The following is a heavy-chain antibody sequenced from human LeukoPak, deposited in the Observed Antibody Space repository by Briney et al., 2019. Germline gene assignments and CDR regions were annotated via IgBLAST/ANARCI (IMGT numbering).Heavy chain of an antibody. CDR3: ARELAARRIDYMDV. CDR2: ISAYNGNT. CDR1: GYTLTELS. Sequence: ASVKVSCKVSGYTLTELSMHWVRQAPGQGLEWMGWISAYNGNTNYAQKLQGRVTMTTDTSTSTAYMELRSLRSDDTAVYYCARELAARRIDYMDVWGKGTTVTVSS. V-gene: IGHV1-18*01. J-gene: IGHJ6*03. D-gene: IGHD6-6*01.